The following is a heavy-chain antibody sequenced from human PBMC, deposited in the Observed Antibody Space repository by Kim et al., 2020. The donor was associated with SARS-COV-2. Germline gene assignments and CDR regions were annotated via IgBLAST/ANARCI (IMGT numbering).Heavy chain of an antibody. CDR3: AKDLAWSYQGGIDY. D-gene: IGHD1-26*01. V-gene: IGHV3-30*02. Sequence: ADTVKGRFTISRDNSKNTLYLQMESLRAEDTAVYYCAKDLAWSYQGGIDYWGQGTLVTVSS. J-gene: IGHJ4*02.